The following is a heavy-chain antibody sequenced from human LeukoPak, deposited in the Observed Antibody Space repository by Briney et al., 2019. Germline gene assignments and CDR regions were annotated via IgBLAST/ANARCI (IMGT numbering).Heavy chain of an antibody. V-gene: IGHV3-23*01. CDR1: GFTFSSYA. D-gene: IGHD2-15*01. CDR2: INGSSGST. J-gene: IGHJ4*02. CDR3: EKDHDVYRVVVVLAATHFDY. Sequence: GGSLRLSCAASGFTFSSYAMSWVRQAPGEGLGWGSAINGSSGSTYYADSVKGRFTISRDNSKNTRYLQMNSLRAENTPVYYCEKDHDVYRVVVVLAATHFDYWGQGTLVTVSS.